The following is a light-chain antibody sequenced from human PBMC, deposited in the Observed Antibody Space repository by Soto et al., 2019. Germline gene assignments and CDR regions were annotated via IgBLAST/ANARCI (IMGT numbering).Light chain of an antibody. V-gene: IGKV1-9*01. CDR1: QGIINY. CDR3: QQLFMYPHT. J-gene: IGKJ3*01. CDR2: GAS. Sequence: IQLTQAPSSLSSSLVDIVTISCRASQGIINYLAWYQQKPGKAPKLLIYGASTLQSGVPSRFGGSGSGTDFTLTVSSLQPEDFATYYCQQLFMYPHTFGPGTKVDIK.